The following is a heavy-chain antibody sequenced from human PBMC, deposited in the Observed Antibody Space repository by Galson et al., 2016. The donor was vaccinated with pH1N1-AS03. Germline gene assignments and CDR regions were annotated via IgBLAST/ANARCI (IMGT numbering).Heavy chain of an antibody. CDR1: GGSISSYS. V-gene: IGHV4-4*07. D-gene: IGHD3-16*01. CDR3: VSVWGDYDY. CDR2: IYTSGST. J-gene: IGHJ4*02. Sequence: SETLSLTCTVSGGSISSYSWSWIRQPAGKGLEWIGRIYTSGSTIYNPSLKSRVTVSVDTSKNQLSLKLTSVTAADTAVYYCVSVWGDYDYWGQGTLVTVSS.